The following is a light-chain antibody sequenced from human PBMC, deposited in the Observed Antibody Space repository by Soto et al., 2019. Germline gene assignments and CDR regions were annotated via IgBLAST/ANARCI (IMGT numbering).Light chain of an antibody. Sequence: QSVLTQPASVSGSPGQSITISCTGSSSDNGAYNYVSWFQQYPGKAPKLIISEVSNRPSGVSNRFSGSKSGTAASLTISGLQTEDEADYFCFSFTTDWTHVFGTGTKVTVL. CDR3: FSFTTDWTHV. CDR1: SSDNGAYNY. J-gene: IGLJ1*01. V-gene: IGLV2-14*01. CDR2: EVS.